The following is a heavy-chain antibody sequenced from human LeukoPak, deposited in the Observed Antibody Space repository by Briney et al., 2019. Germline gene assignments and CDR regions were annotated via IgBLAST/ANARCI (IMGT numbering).Heavy chain of an antibody. CDR2: VNLQGST. V-gene: IGHV4-59*12. J-gene: IGHJ4*02. Sequence: SETLSLTCTVSGGSISIYYWNWIRQPPGKGLEWIGEVNLQGSTNYNPSLMRRVAISVDTSANHVSPQLTSVTAADTALYYCAREGGPYRPLDYSGQGTLVTVSS. CDR3: AREGGPYRPLDY. CDR1: GGSISIYY.